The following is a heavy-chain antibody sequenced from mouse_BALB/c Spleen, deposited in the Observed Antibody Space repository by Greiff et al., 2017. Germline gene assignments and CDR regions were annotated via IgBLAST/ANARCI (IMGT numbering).Heavy chain of an antibody. J-gene: IGHJ4*01. CDR2: IDPANGNT. V-gene: IGHV14-3*02. Sequence: VQLKQSGAELVKPGASVKLSCTASGFNIKDTYMHWVKQRPEQGLEWIGRIDPANGNTNYDPKFQGKATITADTSSNTAYLQLSSLTSEDTAVYYWARTARARNYAMDYWGQGTSVTVSS. CDR1: GFNIKDTY. CDR3: ARTARARNYAMDY. D-gene: IGHD3-1*01.